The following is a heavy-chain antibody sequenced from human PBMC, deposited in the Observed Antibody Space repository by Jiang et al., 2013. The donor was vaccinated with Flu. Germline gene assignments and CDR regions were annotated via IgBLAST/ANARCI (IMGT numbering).Heavy chain of an antibody. J-gene: IGHJ3*02. V-gene: IGHV4-59*01. Sequence: GPGLVKPSETLSLACTVSGGSISSYYWSWIRQSPGKGLEWIGYIYNSGSTRYNPSLKSRVTMSVDMSKNQFSLKLTSVTAADTAVYYCARDGPHYGGPLCAFNIWGQGTMVTVSS. CDR1: GGSISSYY. D-gene: IGHD4-23*01. CDR2: IYNSGST. CDR3: ARDGPHYGGPLCAFNI.